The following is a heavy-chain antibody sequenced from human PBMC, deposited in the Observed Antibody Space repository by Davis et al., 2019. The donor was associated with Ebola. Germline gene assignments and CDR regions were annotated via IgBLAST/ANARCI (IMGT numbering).Heavy chain of an antibody. D-gene: IGHD2-15*01. CDR2: IDSGGTK. J-gene: IGHJ4*02. V-gene: IGHV3-53*01. CDR3: VRGGWDNVMVVATIPLIDY. CDR1: GFVVSSYY. Sequence: GESLKISCAVSGFVVSSYYMSWVRQAPGKGLEWLSVIDSGGTKYYADSVKGRFTISREDSKNTLYLQMSSLRADDTAVYYCVRGGWDNVMVVATIPLIDYWGPGTQVTVSS.